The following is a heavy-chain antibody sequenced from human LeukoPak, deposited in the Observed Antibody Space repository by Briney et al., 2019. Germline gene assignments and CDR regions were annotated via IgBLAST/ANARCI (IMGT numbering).Heavy chain of an antibody. J-gene: IGHJ5*01. Sequence: PGGSLRLSCAASGFTFNNYAMSWVRQAPGKGLEWVSAISASGGTTYYADSVKGRFTISRGNSENTLFLQMNSLRAEDTAVYYCEKAPGKFCSRTRAPNWFASGGRGPLAPVS. CDR2: ISASGGTT. D-gene: IGHD2-2*01. CDR3: EKAPGKFCSRTRAPNWFAS. CDR1: GFTFNNYA. V-gene: IGHV3-23*01.